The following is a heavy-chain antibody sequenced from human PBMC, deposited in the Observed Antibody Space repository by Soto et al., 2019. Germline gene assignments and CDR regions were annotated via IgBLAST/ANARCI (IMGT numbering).Heavy chain of an antibody. CDR3: ERATYNWNHEY. CDR2: INWNSATI. J-gene: IGHJ4*02. D-gene: IGHD1-20*01. CDR1: GFTLNDYA. V-gene: IGHV3-9*01. Sequence: GGSLRLSCEASGFTLNDYAMHWVRQAPGKGLEWVSGINWNSATIAYADSVKGRFIISRGNAKISLNLQMNSLKVEDTALYFCERATYNWNHEYWGQGTQVTLSS.